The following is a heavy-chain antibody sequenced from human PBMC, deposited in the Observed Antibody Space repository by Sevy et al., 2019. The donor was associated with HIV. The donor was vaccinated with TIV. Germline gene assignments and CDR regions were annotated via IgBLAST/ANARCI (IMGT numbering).Heavy chain of an antibody. V-gene: IGHV3-49*03. D-gene: IGHD1-26*01. CDR2: IRSNAYGGTT. J-gene: IGHJ6*03. CDR1: GFPFGDYA. Sequence: SLRLSCTTSGFPFGDYAMNWIRQAPGKGLEWVAFIRSNAYGGTTEYAASVKGRFTISRDDSKSIAYLQMNSLKTEDTDVYYCTRNRGWELLTYHYYYMDIWGKGTTVTVSS. CDR3: TRNRGWELLTYHYYYMDI.